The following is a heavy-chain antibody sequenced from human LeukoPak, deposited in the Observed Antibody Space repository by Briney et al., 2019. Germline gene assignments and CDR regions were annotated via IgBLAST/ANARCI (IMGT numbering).Heavy chain of an antibody. V-gene: IGHV3-30*04. Sequence: PGGSLRLSCAASGFTFSSYAMHWVRQAPGKGLEWVAVISYDGSNKYYADSVKGRFTISRDNSKNTLYLQMNSLRAEDTAVYYCARPFLYSSGWYGYWGQGTLVTVSS. D-gene: IGHD6-19*01. CDR3: ARPFLYSSGWYGY. J-gene: IGHJ4*02. CDR1: GFTFSSYA. CDR2: ISYDGSNK.